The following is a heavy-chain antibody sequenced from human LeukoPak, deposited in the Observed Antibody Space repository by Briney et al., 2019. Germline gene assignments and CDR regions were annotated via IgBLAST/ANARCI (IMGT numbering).Heavy chain of an antibody. CDR2: IRYDGSNK. J-gene: IGHJ6*03. D-gene: IGHD4-11*01. CDR3: ANSLGTTYTYYYYYMDV. V-gene: IGHV3-30*02. Sequence: GGSLRLSCAASGFTFSNYGMHWVRQAPGKGLEWVAFIRYDGSNKYYADSVKGRFTISRDNSKNTLYLQMNSLRAEDTAVYYCANSLGTTYTYYYYYMDVWGKGTTVTISS. CDR1: GFTFSNYG.